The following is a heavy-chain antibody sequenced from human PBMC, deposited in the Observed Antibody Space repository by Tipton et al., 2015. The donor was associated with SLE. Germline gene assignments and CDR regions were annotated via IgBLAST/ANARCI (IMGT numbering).Heavy chain of an antibody. Sequence: TLSLICIVSGDSISSSSYYWGWIRQPPGKGLEWIGNIYYTGNTFYSPSLKSRVTISVDTSKNQFSLKLSSVTAADTAVYYCARDEYRYDGTGYHLLGHFDYWGQGTLVTVSS. D-gene: IGHD3-22*01. CDR2: IYYTGNT. CDR3: ARDEYRYDGTGYHLLGHFDY. J-gene: IGHJ4*02. V-gene: IGHV4-39*07. CDR1: GDSISSSSYY.